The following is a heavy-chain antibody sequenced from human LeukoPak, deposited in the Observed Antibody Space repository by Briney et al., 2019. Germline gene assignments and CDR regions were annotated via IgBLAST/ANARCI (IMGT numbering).Heavy chain of an antibody. CDR3: ATVAIAAVRAEYFQH. Sequence: ASVKVSCKVSGYTLTELSKHWVRQAPGKGLEWMGGFDPEDGETIYAQKFQGRVTMTEDTSTDTAYMELSSLGSEDTAVYYCATVAIAAVRAEYFQHWGQGTLVTVSS. CDR1: GYTLTELS. D-gene: IGHD6-13*01. CDR2: FDPEDGET. V-gene: IGHV1-24*01. J-gene: IGHJ1*01.